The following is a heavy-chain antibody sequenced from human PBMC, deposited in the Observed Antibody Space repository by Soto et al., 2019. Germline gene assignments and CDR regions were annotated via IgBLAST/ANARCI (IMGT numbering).Heavy chain of an antibody. CDR1: GFTVSSCG. V-gene: IGHV3-30*18. CDR2: ISYDGSKK. D-gene: IGHD3-16*02. J-gene: IGHJ4*02. Sequence: QVQLVESGGGVVQPGRSLRLSCAASGFTVSSCGMHWVRQAPGEGLEWVAVISYDGSKKYYADSVQGRFTISRDNSKNTLYLQMDSLRAEDTAVYYCEKTSGGDYVWGSYRYGDYWGQGTLVTVSS. CDR3: EKTSGGDYVWGSYRYGDY.